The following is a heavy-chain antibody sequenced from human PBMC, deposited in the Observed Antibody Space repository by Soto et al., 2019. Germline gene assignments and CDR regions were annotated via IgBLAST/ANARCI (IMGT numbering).Heavy chain of an antibody. Sequence: SSETLSLTCAVYGGSFSGYYWSWIRQPPGKGLEWIGEINHSGSTNYNPSLKSRVTISVDTSKNRFSLKLSSVTAADTAVYYCARKWRGLGVTICGVVSSFDLWGQGTLVTVSS. J-gene: IGHJ5*02. V-gene: IGHV4-34*01. CDR3: ARKWRGLGVTICGVVSSFDL. CDR2: INHSGST. D-gene: IGHD3-3*01. CDR1: GGSFSGYY.